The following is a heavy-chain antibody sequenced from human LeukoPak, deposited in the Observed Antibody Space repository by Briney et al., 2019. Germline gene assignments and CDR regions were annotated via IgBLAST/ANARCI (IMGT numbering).Heavy chain of an antibody. V-gene: IGHV3-20*04. CDR2: INWNGAST. Sequence: GGSLRLSCAASGFTFDDYGMSWVRQAPGKGLEWVSGINWNGASTGYADSVKGRFTISRDNAKNSLYLQMNSLRAEDTALYYCARDSQYGGSGGWSYYFDYWGQGTLVTVSS. CDR1: GFTFDDYG. CDR3: ARDSQYGGSGGWSYYFDY. D-gene: IGHD6-19*01. J-gene: IGHJ4*02.